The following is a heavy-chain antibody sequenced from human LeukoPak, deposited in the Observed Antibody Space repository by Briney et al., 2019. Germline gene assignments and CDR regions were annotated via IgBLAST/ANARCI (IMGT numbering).Heavy chain of an antibody. D-gene: IGHD3-22*01. CDR1: GFTFTDYG. CDR2: IRYDGSNK. Sequence: GGSLRLSCTASGFTFTDYGMHWVRQAPGKGLEWVAFIRYDGSNKYYADSVKGRFTISRDNSKNTLYLQMNSLRDEDTAVYYCANGDSNGRSNSIVDYWGPGTLVTVSS. V-gene: IGHV3-30*02. CDR3: ANGDSNGRSNSIVDY. J-gene: IGHJ4*02.